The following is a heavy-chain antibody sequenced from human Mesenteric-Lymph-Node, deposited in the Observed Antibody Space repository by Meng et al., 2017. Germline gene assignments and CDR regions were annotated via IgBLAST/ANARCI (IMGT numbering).Heavy chain of an antibody. CDR1: GFTFSSYA. CDR2: ISGSGGST. CDR3: ARDPHGYSSSWYSRGAFDI. V-gene: IGHV3-23*01. Sequence: GESLKISCAASGFTFSSYAMSWVRQAPGKGLEWVSAISGSGGSTYYADSVKGRFTISRDNSKNTLYLQMNSLRAEDTAVYYCARDPHGYSSSWYSRGAFDIWGQGTMVTVSS. D-gene: IGHD6-13*01. J-gene: IGHJ3*02.